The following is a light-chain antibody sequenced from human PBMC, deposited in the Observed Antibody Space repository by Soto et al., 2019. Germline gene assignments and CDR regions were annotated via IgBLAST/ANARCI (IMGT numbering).Light chain of an antibody. CDR3: GTWDSSLTTFV. CDR2: END. V-gene: IGLV1-51*02. CDR1: SSNIGKYY. Sequence: QSVLTQPTSVSAAPGQKVTMSCSGSSSNIGKYYVSWHQQLPGTAPKLLIYENDKRPSGIPDRCSGSKSGTSATLGITGRQTGDEADYYCGTWDSSLTTFVFGTGTKLTVL. J-gene: IGLJ1*01.